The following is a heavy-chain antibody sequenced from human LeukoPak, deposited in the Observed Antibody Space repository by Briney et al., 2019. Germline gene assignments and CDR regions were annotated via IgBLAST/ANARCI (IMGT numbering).Heavy chain of an antibody. Sequence: GGSLRLSCAASGFTFSSKWMSWVRQAPGKGLEWVCNIQPDGSEGYPVDSVKGRFTISRDNSKNTLYLQMNSLRAEDTAVYYCAKAGYYDILTGYSYYYYMDVWGKGTTVTISS. CDR1: GFTFSSKW. D-gene: IGHD3-9*01. CDR2: IQPDGSEG. J-gene: IGHJ6*03. V-gene: IGHV3-7*03. CDR3: AKAGYYDILTGYSYYYYMDV.